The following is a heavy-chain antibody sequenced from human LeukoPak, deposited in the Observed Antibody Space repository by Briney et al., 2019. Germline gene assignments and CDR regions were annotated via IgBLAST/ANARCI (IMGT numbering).Heavy chain of an antibody. J-gene: IGHJ5*02. CDR3: ARVRSGGSSFPWFDP. Sequence: SETLSLTCTVSGGSTSSYYWSWIRQPPGKGLEWIGYIYYSGSTNYNPSLKSRVTISVDTSKNQFSLKLSSVTAADTAVYYCARVRSGGSSFPWFDPWGQGTLVTVSS. CDR2: IYYSGST. D-gene: IGHD6-13*01. V-gene: IGHV4-59*01. CDR1: GGSTSSYY.